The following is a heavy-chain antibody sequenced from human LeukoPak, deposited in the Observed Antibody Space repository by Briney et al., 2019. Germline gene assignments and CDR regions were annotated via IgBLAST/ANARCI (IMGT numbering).Heavy chain of an antibody. CDR3: ARRRRLGAFDI. Sequence: PSETLSLTCTVSGGSIGGFYWSWLRQSPEKGLEWIGHIYYSGSTTYNPSLKSRVTMSVDTSKNQFSLKLSSVTAADTAVYYCARRRRLGAFDIWGQGTMVTVSS. V-gene: IGHV4-59*01. D-gene: IGHD4-11*01. CDR1: GGSIGGFY. J-gene: IGHJ3*02. CDR2: IYYSGST.